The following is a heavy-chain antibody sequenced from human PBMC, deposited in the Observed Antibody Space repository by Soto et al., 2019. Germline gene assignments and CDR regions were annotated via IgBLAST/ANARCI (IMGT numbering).Heavy chain of an antibody. D-gene: IGHD3-9*01. CDR2: MNPNSGNT. Sequence: SVKVSCKASGYTFTRYDINWVRQATGQGLEWMGWMNPNSGNTGYAQKFQGRVTMTRNTSTSTVYMELSSLRSEDTAVYYCARDRPVDWPFDYWGQGTLVTVSS. J-gene: IGHJ4*02. CDR1: GYTFTRYD. CDR3: ARDRPVDWPFDY. V-gene: IGHV1-8*01.